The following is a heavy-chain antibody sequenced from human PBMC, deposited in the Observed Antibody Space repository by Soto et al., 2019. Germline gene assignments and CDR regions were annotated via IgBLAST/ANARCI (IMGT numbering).Heavy chain of an antibody. CDR1: GFTVSSNY. CDR2: IYSGGST. D-gene: IGHD6-19*01. CDR3: ATVMYSSGWPDFDY. J-gene: IGHJ4*02. Sequence: PGGSLRLSCAASGFTVSSNYMSWVRQAPGKGLEWVSVIYSGGSTYYADSVKGRFTISRDNSKNTLYLQMNSLRAEDTAVYYCATVMYSSGWPDFDYWGQGTLVTVYS. V-gene: IGHV3-66*01.